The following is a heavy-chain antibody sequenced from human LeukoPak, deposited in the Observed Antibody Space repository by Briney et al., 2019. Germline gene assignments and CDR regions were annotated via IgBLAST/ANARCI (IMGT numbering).Heavy chain of an antibody. Sequence: ASVTASCKASGGTFSSYAISWVRQAPGQGLEWMGGVIPIFGTANYAQTFQGRLTITADKSTSTAYMELSSLRSEDTAVYYCARSSLRFVDYYYYMDVWGKGTTVTVSS. CDR2: VIPIFGTA. J-gene: IGHJ6*03. CDR1: GGTFSSYA. V-gene: IGHV1-69*06. D-gene: IGHD5/OR15-5a*01. CDR3: ARSSLRFVDYYYYMDV.